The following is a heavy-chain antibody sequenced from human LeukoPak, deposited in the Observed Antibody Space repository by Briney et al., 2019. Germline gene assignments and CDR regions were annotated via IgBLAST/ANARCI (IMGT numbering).Heavy chain of an antibody. CDR2: ISGSGGST. CDR3: ARDQNLGNDAFDI. J-gene: IGHJ3*02. CDR1: GFTFSSYG. D-gene: IGHD1-14*01. V-gene: IGHV3-23*01. Sequence: PGGSLRLSCAASGFTFSSYGMSWVRQAPGKGLEWVSAISGSGGSTYYADSVKGRFTISRDNAKNSLYLQMNSLRAEDTALYYCARDQNLGNDAFDIWGQGTMVTVSS.